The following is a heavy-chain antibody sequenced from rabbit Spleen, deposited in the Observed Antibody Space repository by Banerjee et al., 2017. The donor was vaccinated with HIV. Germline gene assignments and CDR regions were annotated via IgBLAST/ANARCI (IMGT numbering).Heavy chain of an antibody. V-gene: IGHV1S45*01. CDR3: ARDLVGVIGWNFYL. CDR2: INAATGKP. D-gene: IGHD1-1*01. Sequence: GQLVESGGGLAQPPGSLKLTCKASGASFGDRDEMWWVRQAPGKGLEWIACINAATGKPVYATWAKGRFTISRTSSTTVTLRMTSLTAADRAAYFCARDLVGVIGWNFYLWGPGTLVTVS. CDR1: GASFGDRDE. J-gene: IGHJ4*01.